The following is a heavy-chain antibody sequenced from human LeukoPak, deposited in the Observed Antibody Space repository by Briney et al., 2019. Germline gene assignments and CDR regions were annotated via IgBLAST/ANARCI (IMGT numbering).Heavy chain of an antibody. V-gene: IGHV1-46*01. J-gene: IGHJ4*02. D-gene: IGHD2-2*01. CDR3: ARLLGYCSSTSCGDY. CDR1: GYTFTSYY. CDR2: INPSGGST. Sequence: EASVKVSCKASGYTFTSYYMHWVRQAPGQGLEWMGIINPSGGSTSYAQKFQGRVTMTRNTSISTAYMELSSLRSEDTAVYYCARLLGYCSSTSCGDYWGQGTLVTVSS.